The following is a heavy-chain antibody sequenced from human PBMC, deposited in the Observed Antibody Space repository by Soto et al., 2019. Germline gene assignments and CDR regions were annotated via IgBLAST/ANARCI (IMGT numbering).Heavy chain of an antibody. V-gene: IGHV4-30-4*01. CDR3: ARASYDSSTYYLDY. CDR2: IYYSGNT. CDR1: GASIRSGDYY. D-gene: IGHD3-22*01. Sequence: QVQLQESGPGLVKPSQTLSLTCTVSGASIRSGDYYWTWIRQPPGKGPEWIGSIYYSGNTYYNPALKSRVTITVDPYNNQFSLKLSSVTAADTAVYYCARASYDSSTYYLDYWGQGTLVTVSS. J-gene: IGHJ4*02.